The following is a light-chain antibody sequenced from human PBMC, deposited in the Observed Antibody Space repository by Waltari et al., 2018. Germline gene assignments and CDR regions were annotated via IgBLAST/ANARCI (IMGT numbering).Light chain of an antibody. Sequence: SYVLTQPPSASVAPGETATITWWGDNIGSKTAPWYRQKPGQAPVLLIFHVSQRPSGIPERISASNSGNTATLTISRVEAGDEADYYCQVWESGPDRRSFGGGTKLTVL. CDR3: QVWESGPDRRS. V-gene: IGLV3-21*01. CDR2: HVS. J-gene: IGLJ2*01. CDR1: NIGSKT.